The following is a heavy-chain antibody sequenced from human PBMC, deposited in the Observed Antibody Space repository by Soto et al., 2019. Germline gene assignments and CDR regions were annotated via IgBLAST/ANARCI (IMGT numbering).Heavy chain of an antibody. CDR3: ARDLAKGGGSAGFDY. Sequence: ASVKVSCKASGYTFTAYYMYWVRQAPGQGLEWVGRINPKTGDTNYPQKFQGRVTMTRDTSISTVYMSLTGLKSDDTAVYFCARDLAKGGGSAGFDYWGQGTLVTVSS. D-gene: IGHD2-15*01. J-gene: IGHJ4*02. CDR2: INPKTGDT. CDR1: GYTFTAYY. V-gene: IGHV1-2*06.